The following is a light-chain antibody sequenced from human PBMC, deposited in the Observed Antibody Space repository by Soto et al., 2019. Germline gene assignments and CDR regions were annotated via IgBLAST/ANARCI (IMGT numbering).Light chain of an antibody. Sequence: DIVMTQSPDSLAVSLGERATINCKSSQSVLYSPNNKNYLAWYQQKPGQPPKLLIYWTSIRESGVPDRFSGSGSRKDFTLYISSLQVEDVAVYYCQQYDSTPFTFGPGTKVDLK. V-gene: IGKV4-1*01. CDR3: QQYDSTPFT. CDR2: WTS. J-gene: IGKJ3*01. CDR1: QSVLYSPNNKNY.